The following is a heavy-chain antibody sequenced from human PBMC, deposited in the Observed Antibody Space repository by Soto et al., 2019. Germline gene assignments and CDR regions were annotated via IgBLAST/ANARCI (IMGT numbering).Heavy chain of an antibody. J-gene: IGHJ4*02. Sequence: QVQLQESGPGLVKPSETLSLTCTVSGGSISSYYWSWIRQPAGKGLEWIGRIYTSGSTNYNPSLKSRVTMSVDTSKNQFSLISGSVTAGDTAGYYWAGRYCSGGSCYRGGYYFDYWGQGTLCIVSS. CDR3: AGRYCSGGSCYRGGYYFDY. CDR2: IYTSGST. V-gene: IGHV4-4*07. D-gene: IGHD2-15*01. CDR1: GGSISSYY.